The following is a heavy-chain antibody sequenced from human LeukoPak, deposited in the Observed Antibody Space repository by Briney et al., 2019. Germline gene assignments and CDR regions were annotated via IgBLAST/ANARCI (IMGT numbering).Heavy chain of an antibody. Sequence: PGGSLRLSCAASGFTFSSYWMHWVRQAPGKGLVWVSRINSDGSSTSYADSVKGRFTISRGNAKNTLYLQMNSLRAGDTAVYYCAELGITMIGGVWGKGTTVTISS. CDR2: INSDGSST. D-gene: IGHD3-10*02. J-gene: IGHJ6*04. CDR1: GFTFSSYW. CDR3: AELGITMIGGV. V-gene: IGHV3-74*01.